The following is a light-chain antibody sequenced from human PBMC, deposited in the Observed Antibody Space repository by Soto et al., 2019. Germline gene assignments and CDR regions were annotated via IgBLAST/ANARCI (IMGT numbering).Light chain of an antibody. CDR3: QQYGGSHGT. J-gene: IGKJ1*01. V-gene: IGKV3-20*01. CDR1: QSVSSSY. CDR2: GAS. Sequence: EIVLTQSPGTLSLSPGERATLSCRASQSVSSSYLAWYQQKPGQAPRLLIYGASNRATGIPDRFSGSGSGTDFTLTISRLEPEDFAVYYCQQYGGSHGTFGQGTKVDIK.